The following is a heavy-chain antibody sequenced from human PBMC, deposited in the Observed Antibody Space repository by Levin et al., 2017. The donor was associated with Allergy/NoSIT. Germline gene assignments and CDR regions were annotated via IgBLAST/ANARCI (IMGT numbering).Heavy chain of an antibody. Sequence: SLKISCAAPGFTFNEHAMHWVRQAPGKGLEWVSGIMWNSGTIGHADSVNGRFTISRDNARVYLQMNSLRVEDTALYYCKKGLLPGGADVWGQGTTVTVSS. CDR1: GFTFNEHA. CDR2: IMWNSGTI. V-gene: IGHV3-9*01. D-gene: IGHD1-14*01. CDR3: KKGLLPGGADV. J-gene: IGHJ6*02.